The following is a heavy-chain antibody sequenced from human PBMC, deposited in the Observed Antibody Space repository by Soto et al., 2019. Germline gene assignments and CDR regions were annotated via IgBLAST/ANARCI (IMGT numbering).Heavy chain of an antibody. V-gene: IGHV1-69*06. CDR3: ASGDGVYAVTPKSGRVV. CDR2: IIPIFGTA. CDR1: GGTFSSYA. Sequence: QVQLVQSGAEVKKPGSSVKVSCKASGGTFSSYAISWVRQAPGQGLEWMGGIIPIFGTANYAQKFQGRVTITAAKSTSTAYMELSSLRSEDTAVYYCASGDGVYAVTPKSGRVVGGLWSTVTVSS. J-gene: IGHJ6*02. D-gene: IGHD4-17*01.